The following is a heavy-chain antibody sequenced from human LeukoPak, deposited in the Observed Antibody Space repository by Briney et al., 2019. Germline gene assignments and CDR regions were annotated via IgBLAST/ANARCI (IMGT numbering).Heavy chain of an antibody. CDR2: IKSDGKT. CDR3: ARAPSEIGGYYPEYFRH. J-gene: IGHJ1*01. Sequence: GGSLRLSCAASGFTFSSYWMHWVRQAPGKGLVWVSRIKSDGKTNYADSVKGRFTISRDDAKNTVSLQMNSLRAEDTGAYYCARAPSEIGGYYPEYFRHWGQGTLVTVSS. CDR1: GFTFSSYW. D-gene: IGHD3-22*01. V-gene: IGHV3-74*01.